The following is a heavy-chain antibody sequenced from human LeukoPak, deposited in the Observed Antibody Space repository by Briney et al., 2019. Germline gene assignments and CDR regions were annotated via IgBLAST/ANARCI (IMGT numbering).Heavy chain of an antibody. D-gene: IGHD6-19*01. Sequence: SETLSLTCTVSGGSISSYYWSWVRQPPGKGLEWIGYISYSGSTNYNPSLKSRVTISVDTSKNQFSLKLSSVTAADTAVYYCARAYSSGWLNPLPYFDYWGQGTLVTVSS. J-gene: IGHJ4*02. V-gene: IGHV4-59*01. CDR2: ISYSGST. CDR3: ARAYSSGWLNPLPYFDY. CDR1: GGSISSYY.